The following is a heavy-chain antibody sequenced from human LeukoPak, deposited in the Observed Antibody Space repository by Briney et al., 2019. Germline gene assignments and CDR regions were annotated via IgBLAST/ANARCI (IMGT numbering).Heavy chain of an antibody. CDR1: GGSISSGDYY. V-gene: IGHV4-30-4*01. CDR3: ARGPSYCSSTSCYVDNWFDP. CDR2: IYYSGST. J-gene: IGHJ5*02. Sequence: SETLSLTCTVSGGSISSGDYYWSWIRQPPGKGLEWIGYIYYSGSTYYNPSLKSRVTISVDTSKNQFSLKLSSVTAADTAVYYCARGPSYCSSTSCYVDNWFDPWGQGTLVTVSS. D-gene: IGHD2-2*01.